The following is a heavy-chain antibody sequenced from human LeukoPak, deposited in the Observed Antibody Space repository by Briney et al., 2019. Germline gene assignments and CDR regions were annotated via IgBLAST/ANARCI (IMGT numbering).Heavy chain of an antibody. CDR2: IYTSGST. CDR1: GVSISSYY. Sequence: SETLSLTCTVSGVSISSYYWSWIRQPAGKGLEWIGRIYTSGSTNYNPSLKSRVTMSVDTSKNQFSLKLSSVTAADTAVYYCAREESPTPRRSYFQHWGQGTLVTVSS. CDR3: AREESPTPRRSYFQH. V-gene: IGHV4-4*07. J-gene: IGHJ1*01.